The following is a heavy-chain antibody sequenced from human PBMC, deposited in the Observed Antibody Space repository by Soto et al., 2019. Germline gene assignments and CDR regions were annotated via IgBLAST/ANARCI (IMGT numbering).Heavy chain of an antibody. J-gene: IGHJ4*02. D-gene: IGHD5-12*01. Sequence: TLSLRCTVSRSSISSGGYYWTWIHAHPGKGLEWIGYIYYSGSTYYNPSLKSRVTISVDTSKNQFSLKLSTVTAADTAVYYCARDLALPGYSGSGSYCDYWGQGTLVTVSS. CDR1: RSSISSGGYY. CDR2: IYYSGST. CDR3: ARDLALPGYSGSGSYCDY. V-gene: IGHV4-31*03.